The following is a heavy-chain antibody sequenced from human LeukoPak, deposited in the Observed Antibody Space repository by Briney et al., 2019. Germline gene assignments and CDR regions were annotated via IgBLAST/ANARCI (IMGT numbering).Heavy chain of an antibody. CDR3: ENGVGLINYSAHRTQN. CDR2: IMSSGSVI. D-gene: IGHD1-26*01. J-gene: IGHJ4*02. Sequence: GGSLRLPCVVCGHSFNHHSMKGPRQAPGKGLEWVSYIMSSGSVINYADSVKGRFTISRDNAKNSLYLQMNILRDEHTCVYNRENGVGLINYSAHRTQNWARGTLVTVSS. V-gene: IGHV3-48*02. CDR1: GHSFNHHS.